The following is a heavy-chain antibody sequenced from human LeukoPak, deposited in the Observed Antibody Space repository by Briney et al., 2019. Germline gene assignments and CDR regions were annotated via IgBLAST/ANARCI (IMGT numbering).Heavy chain of an antibody. CDR2: INHSGST. V-gene: IGHV4-34*01. CDR1: GGSLSNYY. J-gene: IGHJ5*02. CDR3: ARGPASGSDFAWFDP. Sequence: SQTLSPTCAVYGGSLSNYYCSWISQPPGKGLEWIGEINHSGSTKFNPSLKSRVTILVDMSKSQFSLELRSVTDADTAVYYCARGPASGSDFAWFDPWGQGTLVTVSS. D-gene: IGHD3-10*01.